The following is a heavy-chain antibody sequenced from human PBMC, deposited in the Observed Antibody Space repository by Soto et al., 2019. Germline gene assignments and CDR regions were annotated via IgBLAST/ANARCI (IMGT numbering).Heavy chain of an antibody. Sequence: GESLKISCKGSGYSFTSYWIGWVRQMPWKGLEWMGIIYPGDSDTRYSPSFQGQVTISADKSISTAYLQWSSLKASDTAMYYCARQDGYCSGGSCYPQYYYGMDVWGQGTTVTVSS. CDR2: IYPGDSDT. CDR1: GYSFTSYW. D-gene: IGHD2-15*01. V-gene: IGHV5-51*01. CDR3: ARQDGYCSGGSCYPQYYYGMDV. J-gene: IGHJ6*02.